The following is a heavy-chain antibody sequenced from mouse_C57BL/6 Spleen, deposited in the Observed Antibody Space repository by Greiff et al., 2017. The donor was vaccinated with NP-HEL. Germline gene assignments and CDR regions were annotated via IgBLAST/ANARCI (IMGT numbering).Heavy chain of an antibody. CDR3: ARDGLRQLGYAMDY. V-gene: IGHV1-81*01. CDR1: GYTFTSYG. D-gene: IGHD4-1*02. CDR2: IYPRSGNT. Sequence: QVQLKESGAELARPGASVKLSCKASGYTFTSYGISWVKQRTGQGLEWIGEIYPRSGNTYYNEKFKGKATLTADKSSSTAYMELRSLTSEDSAVYFCARDGLRQLGYAMDYWGQGTSVTVSS. J-gene: IGHJ4*01.